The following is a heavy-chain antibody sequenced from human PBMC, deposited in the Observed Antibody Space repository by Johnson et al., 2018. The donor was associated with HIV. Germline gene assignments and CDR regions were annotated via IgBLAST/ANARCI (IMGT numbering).Heavy chain of an antibody. J-gene: IGHJ3*02. V-gene: IGHV3-64*01. Sequence: VQLVESGGGLVQPGGSLRLSCAASGFTFSSYAMHWVRQAPGKGLEYVSAISSNGGSTYYANSVKGRFTISRDNSKNTLYLQMGSLRAWDMAVYYFARTYYDDMSGYYSAFDIWGQGTMVTVSS. CDR1: GFTFSSYA. CDR2: ISSNGGST. CDR3: ARTYYDDMSGYYSAFDI. D-gene: IGHD3-22*01.